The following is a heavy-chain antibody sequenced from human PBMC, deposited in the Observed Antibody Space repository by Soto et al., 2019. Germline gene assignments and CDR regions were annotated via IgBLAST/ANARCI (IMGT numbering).Heavy chain of an antibody. Sequence: ASVKVSCKASGYTFTSHGISWVRQAPGQGLEWMGWISAYNGNTNYAQKLQGRVTMTTDTSTSTAYMELRSLRSDDTAVYYCARARGAADDYYYYGMDVWGQGTTVTVSS. D-gene: IGHD6-13*01. CDR3: ARARGAADDYYYYGMDV. CDR2: ISAYNGNT. V-gene: IGHV1-18*01. J-gene: IGHJ6*02. CDR1: GYTFTSHG.